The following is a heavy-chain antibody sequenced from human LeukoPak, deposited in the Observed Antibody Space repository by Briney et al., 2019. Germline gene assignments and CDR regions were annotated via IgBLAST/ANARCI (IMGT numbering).Heavy chain of an antibody. Sequence: PGGSLRLSCAASGFTFSSYAMHWVRQAPGKVLEWVAVISYDGSNKYYADSVKGRFTISRDNSKNTLYLQMNSLRAEDTAVYYCARLTGGGDYDYFDYWGQGTLVTVSS. CDR1: GFTFSSYA. CDR3: ARLTGGGDYDYFDY. V-gene: IGHV3-30-3*01. D-gene: IGHD4-17*01. J-gene: IGHJ4*02. CDR2: ISYDGSNK.